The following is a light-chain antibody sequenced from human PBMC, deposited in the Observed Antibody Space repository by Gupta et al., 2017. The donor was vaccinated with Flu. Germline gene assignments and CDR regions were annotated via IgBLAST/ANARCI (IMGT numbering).Light chain of an antibody. CDR2: AAP. V-gene: IGKV1-39*01. CDR3: QQCYSTPPRT. CDR1: QSISSY. J-gene: IGKJ4*01. Sequence: DIQMTQSPSSLSASVGDRVTITCRASQSISSYLNWYQQKPGKAPKLLIYAAPSLQSGVPSRFSGSGSGTDFTLTISSLQPEDFATYYCQQCYSTPPRTFGGGTKVEIK.